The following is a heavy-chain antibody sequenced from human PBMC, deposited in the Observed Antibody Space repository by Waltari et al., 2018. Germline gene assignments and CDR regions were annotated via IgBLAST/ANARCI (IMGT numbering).Heavy chain of an antibody. CDR1: GGSISSSSYY. J-gene: IGHJ5*02. Sequence: QLQLQESGPGLVKPSETLSLTCTVSGGSISSSSYYWGWIRQPPGKGLEWIGSIYYSGSTYYNPSRKSRVTISVDTSKNQFSLKLSSVTAADTAVYYCARQRWQWLVKGGYNWFDPWGQGTLVTVSS. CDR2: IYYSGST. V-gene: IGHV4-39*01. D-gene: IGHD6-19*01. CDR3: ARQRWQWLVKGGYNWFDP.